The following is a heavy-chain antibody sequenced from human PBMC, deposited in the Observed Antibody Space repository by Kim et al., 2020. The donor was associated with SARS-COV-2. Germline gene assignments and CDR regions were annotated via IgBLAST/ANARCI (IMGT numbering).Heavy chain of an antibody. V-gene: IGHV4-4*07. Sequence: SETLSLTCTVSGGSISSYYWSWIRQPAGKGLEWIGRIYISGSTNYNPSLKSRVTMSVDTSKNQFSLKLSSVTAADTAVYYCARDDPWSGAFDIWAKGQWSPFLQ. D-gene: IGHD3-10*01. CDR2: IYISGST. J-gene: IGHJ3*02. CDR3: ARDDPWSGAFDI. CDR1: GGSISSYY.